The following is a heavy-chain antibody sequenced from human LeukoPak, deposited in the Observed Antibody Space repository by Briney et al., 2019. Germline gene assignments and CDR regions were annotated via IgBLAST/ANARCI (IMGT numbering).Heavy chain of an antibody. CDR3: ARGTDIVVVVAATTSYYFDY. Sequence: PGGSLRLSCAASGFTFSRYWMSWVRQAPGKGLEWVANIKQDGSEKYYVDSVKGRFTISRDNAKNSLYLQMNSLRAEDTAVYYCARGTDIVVVVAATTSYYFDYWGQGTLVTVSS. CDR2: IKQDGSEK. J-gene: IGHJ4*02. CDR1: GFTFSRYW. D-gene: IGHD2-15*01. V-gene: IGHV3-7*01.